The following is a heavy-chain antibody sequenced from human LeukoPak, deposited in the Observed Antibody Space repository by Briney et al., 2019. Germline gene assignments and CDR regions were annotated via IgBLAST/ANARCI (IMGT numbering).Heavy chain of an antibody. Sequence: GSSVKVSCKASGGTFSSYAISWVRQAPGQGLEWMGGIIPIFGTANYAQKFQGRVTITADKSTSTAYMELSSLRSEDTAVYYCARGGGHYDFWSGYLPLDYWGQGTLVTVSS. V-gene: IGHV1-69*06. D-gene: IGHD3-3*01. CDR3: ARGGGHYDFWSGYLPLDY. CDR2: IIPIFGTA. J-gene: IGHJ4*02. CDR1: GGTFSSYA.